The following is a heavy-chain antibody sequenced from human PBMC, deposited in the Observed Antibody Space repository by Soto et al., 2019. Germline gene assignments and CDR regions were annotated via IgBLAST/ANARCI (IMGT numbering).Heavy chain of an antibody. CDR2: IYYSGST. V-gene: IGHV4-61*01. J-gene: IGHJ4*02. D-gene: IGHD1-26*01. CDR3: ARTDSGSYYGVDY. Sequence: QVQLQESGPGLVKPSETLSLTCTVSGGSVSSGSYYWSWIRQPPGKGLEWIGYIYYSGSTNYNPSLKSRVTISVDTSKNQFSLKLSSVTAADTAVYYCARTDSGSYYGVDYRGQGTLVTVSS. CDR1: GGSVSSGSYY.